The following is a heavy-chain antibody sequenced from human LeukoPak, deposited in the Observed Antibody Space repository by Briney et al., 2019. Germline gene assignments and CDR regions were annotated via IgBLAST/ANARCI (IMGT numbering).Heavy chain of an antibody. Sequence: PSETLSLTCTVSGGSISSGDYYWSWIRQPPGKGLEWIVYICYSGSTYYNPSLKSRVTISVATSKTQFSLNLSSVTAADTAVYYCARDSPSLGDYGNYGMDVWGQGPTVTVSS. V-gene: IGHV4-30-4*01. CDR3: ARDSPSLGDYGNYGMDV. CDR1: GGSISSGDYY. J-gene: IGHJ6*02. D-gene: IGHD4-17*01. CDR2: ICYSGST.